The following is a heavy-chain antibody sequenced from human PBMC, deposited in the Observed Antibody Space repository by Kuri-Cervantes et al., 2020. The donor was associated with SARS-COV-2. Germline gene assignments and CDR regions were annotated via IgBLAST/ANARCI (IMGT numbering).Heavy chain of an antibody. V-gene: IGHV3-23*01. Sequence: GESLKISCAASGFTFSSYAMSWVRQAPGKGLEWVSAISGSGGSTYYADSVKGRFTISRDNSKNTLYLQMNSLRAEDTAVYYCAKAYRNYNYFDYWGQGTLVTVSS. CDR3: AKAYRNYNYFDY. D-gene: IGHD4-11*01. J-gene: IGHJ4*02. CDR2: ISGSGGST. CDR1: GFTFSSYA.